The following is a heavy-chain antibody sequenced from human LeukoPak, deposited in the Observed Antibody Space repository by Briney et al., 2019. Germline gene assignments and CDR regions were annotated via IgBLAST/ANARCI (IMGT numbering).Heavy chain of an antibody. D-gene: IGHD3-3*01. V-gene: IGHV3-53*01. J-gene: IGHJ6*03. CDR1: GFTVSSNY. CDR2: IYSGGST. Sequence: PGGSLRLSCAASGFTVSSNYMSWVRQAPGKGLEWVSVIYSGGSTYYADSVKGRFTISRDNSKNTLYLQMNSLRAEDTAVYYCARPYYDFWSGYYTGIYMDVWGKGTTVTVSS. CDR3: ARPYYDFWSGYYTGIYMDV.